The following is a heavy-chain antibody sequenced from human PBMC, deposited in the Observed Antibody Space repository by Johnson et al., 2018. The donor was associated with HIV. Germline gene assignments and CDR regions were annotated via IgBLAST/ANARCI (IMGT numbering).Heavy chain of an antibody. V-gene: IGHV3-7*01. CDR2: IKLDGSEK. J-gene: IGHJ3*02. CDR1: GFTFNSYW. Sequence: VQLVESGGGLVQPGGSLRLSCAASGFTFNSYWMSWVRQAPGKGLEWVANIKLDGSEKYYVDSVKGRFTISRDNAKNSLYLQMNSLRAEDTAVYYCARGLNCTNGVCYTWAFDIWGQGTMVTVSS. D-gene: IGHD2-8*01. CDR3: ARGLNCTNGVCYTWAFDI.